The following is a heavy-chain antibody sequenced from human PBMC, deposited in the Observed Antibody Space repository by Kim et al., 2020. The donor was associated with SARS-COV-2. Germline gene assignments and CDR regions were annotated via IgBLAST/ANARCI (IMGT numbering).Heavy chain of an antibody. Sequence: SGPTLVNPTQTLTLTCTFSGFSLSTSGVGVGWIRQPPGKALEWLALIYWDDDKRYSPSLKSRHTITKDTSKNQVVLTMTNMDPVDTATYYCARRGIAAAGFDYWGQGTLVTVSS. J-gene: IGHJ4*02. CDR1: GFSLSTSGVG. D-gene: IGHD6-13*01. V-gene: IGHV2-5*02. CDR2: IYWDDDK. CDR3: ARRGIAAAGFDY.